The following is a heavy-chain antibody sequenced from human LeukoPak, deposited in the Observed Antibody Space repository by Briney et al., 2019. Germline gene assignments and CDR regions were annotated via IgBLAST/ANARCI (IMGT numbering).Heavy chain of an antibody. J-gene: IGHJ4*02. V-gene: IGHV3-74*01. CDR3: AKKAVVVPAALYYFDY. D-gene: IGHD2-2*01. Sequence: GGSLRLSCEASGFTFSTYWMHWVRQAPGRGLVWVSRISSEGSSTRYAESVKGRFTISRDNAKNTLYLQMNSLRAEDTAVYYCAKKAVVVPAALYYFDYWGQGTLVTVSS. CDR1: GFTFSTYW. CDR2: ISSEGSST.